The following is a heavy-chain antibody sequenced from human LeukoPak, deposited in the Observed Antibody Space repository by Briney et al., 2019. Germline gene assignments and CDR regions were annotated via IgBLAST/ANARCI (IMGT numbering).Heavy chain of an antibody. CDR2: IFTSGGT. Sequence: SETLSLTCTVSSGSISSGSYYWSWIRQPAGKGLEWIGRIFTSGGTNYNPSLKSRVTISVDTSKNQFSLKLNSVTAADAAVYYCAREESGYCDGGSSPYYFDYWGQGTLVTVSS. D-gene: IGHD2-15*01. CDR1: SGSISSGSYY. V-gene: IGHV4-61*02. J-gene: IGHJ4*02. CDR3: AREESGYCDGGSSPYYFDY.